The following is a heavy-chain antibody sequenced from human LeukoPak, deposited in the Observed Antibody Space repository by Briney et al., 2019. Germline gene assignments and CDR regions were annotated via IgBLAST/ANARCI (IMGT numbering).Heavy chain of an antibody. Sequence: GGSLRLSCAASGFTVSSNYMSWVRQAPGKGLEWVSAISGSGGSTYYADSVKGRFTISRDNSKNTLYLQMNSLRAEDTAVYYCAKATPGSSSSPRSYWGQGTLVTVSS. CDR1: GFTVSSNY. V-gene: IGHV3-23*01. CDR2: ISGSGGST. CDR3: AKATPGSSSSPRSY. D-gene: IGHD6-6*01. J-gene: IGHJ4*02.